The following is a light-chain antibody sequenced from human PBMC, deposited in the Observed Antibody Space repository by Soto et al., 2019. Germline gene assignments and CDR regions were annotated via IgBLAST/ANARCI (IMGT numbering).Light chain of an antibody. J-gene: IGLJ1*01. Sequence: QSALTQPPSVSGSPGQSVTISCTGTSSDVGGYDYVSWYQQRPGKAPKLLIYDVTKRPSGVPDRFSGSKSGNTASLTISGLQAEDEADFYCCSYGGSLPYVVGTGTKVTVL. CDR1: SSDVGGYDY. V-gene: IGLV2-11*01. CDR2: DVT. CDR3: CSYGGSLPYV.